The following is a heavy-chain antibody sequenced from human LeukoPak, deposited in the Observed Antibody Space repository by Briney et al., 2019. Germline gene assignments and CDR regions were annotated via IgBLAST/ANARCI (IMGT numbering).Heavy chain of an antibody. D-gene: IGHD6-13*01. CDR3: AREGIPAARPLDY. CDR1: GGTFSSYA. Sequence: ASVKVSCKASGGTFSSYAISWVRQAPGQGLEWMGGIIPIFGTANYAQKFQGRVTITADESTSTAYMELSSLRSEDTAVYYCAREGIPAARPLDYWGQGTLVTVSS. CDR2: IIPIFGTA. V-gene: IGHV1-69*13. J-gene: IGHJ4*02.